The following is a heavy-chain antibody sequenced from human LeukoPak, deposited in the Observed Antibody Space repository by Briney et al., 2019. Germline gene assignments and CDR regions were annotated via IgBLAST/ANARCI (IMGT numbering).Heavy chain of an antibody. D-gene: IGHD3-10*01. J-gene: IGHJ3*02. CDR2: INHSGST. Sequence: SETLSLTCAVYGGSFSGYYWSWIRQPPGKGLEWIGEINHSGSTNYNPSLKSRVTISVDTSKNQFSLKLSSVTAADTAVYYCARHRITMVRGVSPPFDIWGQGTMVTVSS. CDR1: GGSFSGYY. CDR3: ARHRITMVRGVSPPFDI. V-gene: IGHV4-34*01.